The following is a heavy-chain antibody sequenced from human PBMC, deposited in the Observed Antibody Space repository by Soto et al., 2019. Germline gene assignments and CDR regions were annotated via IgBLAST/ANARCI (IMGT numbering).Heavy chain of an antibody. CDR1: GGSISSSSYY. Sequence: PSETLSLTCTVSGGSISSSSYYWGWIRQPPGKGLEWIGSIYYSGSTYYNPSLKSRVTISVDTSKNQFSLKLSSVTAADTAVYYCARAMYSSSSGWFDPWGQGTLVTVSS. CDR3: ARAMYSSSSGWFDP. CDR2: IYYSGST. D-gene: IGHD6-6*01. J-gene: IGHJ5*02. V-gene: IGHV4-39*01.